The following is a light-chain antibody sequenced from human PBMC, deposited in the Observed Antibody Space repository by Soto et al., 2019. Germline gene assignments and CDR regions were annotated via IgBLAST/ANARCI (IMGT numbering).Light chain of an antibody. V-gene: IGLV2-14*03. Sequence: QSALTQPASVSGSPGQSITISFTGTSSDVGGYNYVSWYQHHPGKAPKLMTYDVSNRPSGVSNRFSGSKSGNTASLTISGLQPEDEADYYCCSYTTSNTRQIVFGTGTKVTVL. CDR2: DVS. J-gene: IGLJ1*01. CDR3: CSYTTSNTRQIV. CDR1: SSDVGGYNY.